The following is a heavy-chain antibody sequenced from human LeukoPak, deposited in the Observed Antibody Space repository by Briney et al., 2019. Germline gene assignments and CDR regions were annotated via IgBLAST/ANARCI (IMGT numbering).Heavy chain of an antibody. CDR1: GNSISSGDNY. V-gene: IGHV4-61*02. D-gene: IGHD2-21*02. Sequence: RSSETLSLTCTVSGNSISSGDNYWSWIRQPAGKGLEWIGRIYTSGSTNYNPSLKSRVTISGDTSKNQFSLRLSSVTAADTAVYYCARVPARRVVTTPTYFDYWGQGTLVTVSS. CDR2: IYTSGST. CDR3: ARVPARRVVTTPTYFDY. J-gene: IGHJ4*02.